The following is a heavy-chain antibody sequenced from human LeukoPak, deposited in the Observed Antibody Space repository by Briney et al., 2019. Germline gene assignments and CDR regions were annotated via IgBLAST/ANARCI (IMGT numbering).Heavy chain of an antibody. CDR1: GYTFTDFY. CDR2: INPSGAST. J-gene: IGHJ4*02. Sequence: GASVKVSCKASGYTFTDFYMNWVRQAPGQGLEWMGIINPSGASTSYAQKLQGRVTMTRDTSTSTVYMELSSLRSEDTAVYYCARADRRRPPYSIGWYSENIFDYWGQGTLVTVSS. D-gene: IGHD6-13*01. V-gene: IGHV1-46*01. CDR3: ARADRRRPPYSIGWYSENIFDY.